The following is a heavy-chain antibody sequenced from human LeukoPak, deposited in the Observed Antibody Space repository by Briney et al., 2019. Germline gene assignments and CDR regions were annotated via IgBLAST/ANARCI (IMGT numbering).Heavy chain of an antibody. CDR2: IYSGGST. Sequence: GGSLRLSRAASGFTVSSNYMSWVRQAPGKGLEWVSVIYSGGSTYYADSVKGRFTISRDNSKNTLYLQMNSLRAEDTAVYYCARVSYSGYDFAFDIWGQGTMVTVSS. V-gene: IGHV3-53*01. J-gene: IGHJ3*02. CDR3: ARVSYSGYDFAFDI. D-gene: IGHD5-12*01. CDR1: GFTVSSNY.